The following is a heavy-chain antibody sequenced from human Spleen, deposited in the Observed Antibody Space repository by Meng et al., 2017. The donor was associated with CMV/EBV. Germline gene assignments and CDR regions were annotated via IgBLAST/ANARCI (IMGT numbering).Heavy chain of an antibody. J-gene: IGHJ4*02. CDR3: AKDTPSIVVVPAATAFDY. V-gene: IGHV3-53*01. Sequence: GGSLRLSCAASGFFVDTHYINWLRQAPGKGLEWVSLMSSGGTTYYADSVRGRFTMSRDNSKNTLYLQMNSLRAEDTAVYYCAKDTPSIVVVPAATAFDYWGQGTLVTVSS. CDR2: MSSGGTT. D-gene: IGHD2-2*01. CDR1: GFFVDTHY.